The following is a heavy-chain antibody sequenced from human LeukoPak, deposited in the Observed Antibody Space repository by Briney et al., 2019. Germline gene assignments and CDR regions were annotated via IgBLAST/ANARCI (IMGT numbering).Heavy chain of an antibody. V-gene: IGHV3-21*01. CDR2: ISSSSSYI. CDR3: AKVECSSTSCLTYYFDY. D-gene: IGHD2-2*01. Sequence: GGSLRLSCAASGFTFSSYSMNWVRQAPGKGLEWVSSISSSSSYIYYADSVKGRLTISRDNSKNTLCLQMNSLRAEDTAVYYCAKVECSSTSCLTYYFDYWGQGTLVTVSS. CDR1: GFTFSSYS. J-gene: IGHJ4*02.